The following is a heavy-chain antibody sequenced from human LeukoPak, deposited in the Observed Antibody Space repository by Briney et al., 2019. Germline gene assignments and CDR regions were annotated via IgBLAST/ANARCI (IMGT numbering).Heavy chain of an antibody. CDR3: ARDGGFGGPGGDNWFDS. CDR2: IYSDGGT. V-gene: IGHV3-66*02. J-gene: IGHJ5*01. D-gene: IGHD3-16*01. Sequence: GGSLRLSCAASGFTVSAKYMSWVRQGPGKGLDWISSIYSDGGTNYADSVKGRFTISRDNSKNTLYLQMNSLRPEDAAVYYCARDGGFGGPGGDNWFDSWGQGALVTVSS. CDR1: GFTVSAKY.